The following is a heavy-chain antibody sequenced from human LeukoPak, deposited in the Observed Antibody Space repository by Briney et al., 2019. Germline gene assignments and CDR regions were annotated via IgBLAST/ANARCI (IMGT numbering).Heavy chain of an antibody. CDR2: IIPILGIA. D-gene: IGHD2-2*01. Sequence: SVKVSCKASGGTFISYTISWVRQAPGHGLEWMGRIIPILGIANYAQKFQGRVTITADKSTSTAHMELSSLRSEDTAVYYCAQTFRICSSTSCSKPLNYWGQGTLVTVSS. CDR3: AQTFRICSSTSCSKPLNY. CDR1: GGTFISYT. V-gene: IGHV1-69*02. J-gene: IGHJ4*02.